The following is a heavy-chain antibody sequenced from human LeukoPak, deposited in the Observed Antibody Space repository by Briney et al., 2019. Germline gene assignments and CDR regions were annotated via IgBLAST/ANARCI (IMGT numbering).Heavy chain of an antibody. J-gene: IGHJ4*02. CDR3: AAFSGGDF. CDR1: GDSISSNSW. CDR2: NYHDGTT. Sequence: PSGTLSLTCAVSGDSISSNSWWRWSWVRQPPGKGLEWIGENYHDGTTNYNPSLKSRVTISVDKSQNQFSLNLNSVTAADTAVYYCAAFSGGDFWGQGTLVTVSS. D-gene: IGHD3-3*01. V-gene: IGHV4-4*02.